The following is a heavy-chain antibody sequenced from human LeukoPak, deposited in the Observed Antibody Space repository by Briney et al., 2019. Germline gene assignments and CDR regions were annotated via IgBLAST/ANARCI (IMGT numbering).Heavy chain of an antibody. CDR2: IYYSGST. CDR3: ARQFPPRGMDV. CDR1: GGSISSYY. D-gene: IGHD4-11*01. Sequence: SETLSLTCTVSGGSISSYYWSWIRQPAGKGLEWIGSIYYSGSTYYNPSLKSRVTISVDTSKNQFSLKLSSVTAADTAVYYCARQFPPRGMDVWGQGTTVTVSS. V-gene: IGHV4-59*05. J-gene: IGHJ6*02.